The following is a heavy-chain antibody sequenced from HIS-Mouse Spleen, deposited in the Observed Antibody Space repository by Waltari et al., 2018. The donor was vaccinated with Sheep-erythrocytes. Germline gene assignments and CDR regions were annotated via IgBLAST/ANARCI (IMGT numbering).Heavy chain of an antibody. V-gene: IGHV3-21*01. CDR3: ARAGYSGEYYFDY. Sequence: EVQLVESGGGLVKPGGSLRLSCAASGFTFSSYSLNWVRPAPGKGREWVSSISSSSSYIYYADSGKGRFTISRDNAKNSLYLQMNSLRAEDTAVYYCARAGYSGEYYFDYWGQGTLVTVSS. D-gene: IGHD5-12*01. CDR1: GFTFSSYS. J-gene: IGHJ4*02. CDR2: ISSSSSYI.